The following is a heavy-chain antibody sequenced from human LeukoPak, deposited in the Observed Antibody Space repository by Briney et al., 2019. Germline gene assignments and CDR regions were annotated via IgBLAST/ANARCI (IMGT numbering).Heavy chain of an antibody. D-gene: IGHD2-2*01. J-gene: IGHJ4*02. CDR2: IYTSGST. V-gene: IGHV4-4*07. CDR3: ARDWAHHCSSSSCYGPVDY. Sequence: PSETLSLTCTVSGGSISSYYWSRIRQPAGKGLEWIGRIYTSGSTNYNPSLKSRVTMSVDTSKKQFSLKLSSVTAADTAVYFCARDWAHHCSSSSCYGPVDYWGQGALVTVSS. CDR1: GGSISSYY.